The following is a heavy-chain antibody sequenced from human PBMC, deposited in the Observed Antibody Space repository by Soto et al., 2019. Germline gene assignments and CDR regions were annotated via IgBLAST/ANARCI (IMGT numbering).Heavy chain of an antibody. CDR1: AFSSHHHA. CDR3: TEDILPGGADV. J-gene: IGHJ6*02. D-gene: IGHD3-16*01. Sequence: GGSLRLSCVASAFSSHHHAIHWVRQGPGKGLEWVSGIHWNNGATGYADSVKGRFTIFKDNVKNSVYLQMSSLRTDDTAFYYCTEDILPGGADVWGQGTTVTVSS. V-gene: IGHV3-9*02. CDR2: IHWNNGAT.